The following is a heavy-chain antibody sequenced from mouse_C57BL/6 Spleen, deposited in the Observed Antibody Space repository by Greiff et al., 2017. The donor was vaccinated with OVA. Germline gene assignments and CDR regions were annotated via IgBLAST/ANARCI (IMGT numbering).Heavy chain of an antibody. CDR1: GYTFTSYD. Sequence: LQQSGPELVKPGASVKLSCKASGYTFTSYDINWVKQRPGQGLEWIGWIYPRDGSTKYNEKFKGKATLTVDTSSSTAYMELHSLTSEDSAVYFCARGEGSSYDWYFDVWGTGTTVTVSS. D-gene: IGHD1-1*01. CDR2: IYPRDGST. J-gene: IGHJ1*03. CDR3: ARGEGSSYDWYFDV. V-gene: IGHV1-85*01.